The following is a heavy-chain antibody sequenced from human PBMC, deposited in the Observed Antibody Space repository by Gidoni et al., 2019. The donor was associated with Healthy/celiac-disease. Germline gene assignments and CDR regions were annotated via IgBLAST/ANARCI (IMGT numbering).Heavy chain of an antibody. J-gene: IGHJ3*02. CDR2: ISASGGST. CDR1: GVTLSSNA. Sequence: EVQLLESGGGVVQTGGSLRPSWAASGVTLSSNAMSWVRQAPGKGLDCVSSISASGGSTFYSDSVECRFTISRDNSKNTLYLQLNSLSAEDTAVYYCAKDLAVVVATSFTFDIWGQGTMVTVSS. D-gene: IGHD2-15*01. V-gene: IGHV3-23*01. CDR3: AKDLAVVVATSFTFDI.